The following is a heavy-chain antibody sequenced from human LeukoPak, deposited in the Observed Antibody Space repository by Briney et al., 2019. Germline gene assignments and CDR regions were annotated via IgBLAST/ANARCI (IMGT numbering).Heavy chain of an antibody. V-gene: IGHV3-23*01. CDR3: AKDVGKWESLHFFDY. J-gene: IGHJ4*02. D-gene: IGHD1-26*01. CDR1: GFTFSDYS. Sequence: GGSLRLSCAASGFTFSDYSMNWVRQAPGKGLEWVSAISGSGGSTYYADSVKGRFTISRDNSKNTLYLQMNSLRGDDTAVYYCAKDVGKWESLHFFDYWGQGTLVTVSS. CDR2: ISGSGGST.